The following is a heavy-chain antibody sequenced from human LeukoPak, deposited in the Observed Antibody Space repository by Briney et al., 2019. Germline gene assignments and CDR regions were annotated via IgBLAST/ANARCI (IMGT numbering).Heavy chain of an antibody. CDR1: GFTFSSYA. CDR3: ARDRGSYGYGASDY. CDR2: ISYDGSYK. Sequence: GGSLRLSCAASGFTFSSYAMHWVRQAPGKGLEWVAVISYDGSYKYHADSVKGRFTISRDNSENTLYLQMNSLRAEDTALYYCARDRGSYGYGASDYWGQGTLVTVSS. V-gene: IGHV3-30-3*01. D-gene: IGHD5-18*01. J-gene: IGHJ4*02.